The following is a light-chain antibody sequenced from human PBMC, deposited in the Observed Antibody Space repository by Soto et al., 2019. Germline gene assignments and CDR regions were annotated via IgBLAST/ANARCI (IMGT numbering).Light chain of an antibody. Sequence: DIQMTQSPSTLSASVGDRVTITCRASQSISSWLAWYQQKPGKAPKLLIYDASSLESGVPSRFSGSGSGTEFTLPISSLQPEEFATYYCQQYNSYSQTVGQGTKVDIK. CDR3: QQYNSYSQT. J-gene: IGKJ1*01. CDR1: QSISSW. CDR2: DAS. V-gene: IGKV1-5*01.